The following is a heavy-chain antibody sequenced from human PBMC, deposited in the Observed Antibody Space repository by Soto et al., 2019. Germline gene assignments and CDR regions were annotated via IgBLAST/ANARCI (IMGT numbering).Heavy chain of an antibody. J-gene: IGHJ6*02. CDR2: INHSGST. CDR3: ARGGSYDFWSGYYRGSYYYYGMDV. D-gene: IGHD3-3*01. V-gene: IGHV4-34*01. CDR1: GGSFSGYY. Sequence: SETLSLTCAVYGGSFSGYYWSWIRQPPGEGLEWIGEINHSGSTNYNPSLKSRVTISVDTSKNQFSLKLSSVTAADTAVYYCARGGSYDFWSGYYRGSYYYYGMDVWGQGTTVTVSS.